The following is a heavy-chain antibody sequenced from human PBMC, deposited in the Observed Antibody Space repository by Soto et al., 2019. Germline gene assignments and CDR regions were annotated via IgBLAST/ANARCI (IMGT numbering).Heavy chain of an antibody. J-gene: IGHJ4*02. D-gene: IGHD1-20*01. CDR2: IYYSGST. CDR3: ARQTKGHGNNRLFEY. Sequence: QVQLQESGPGLVKPSETLSLTCTVSGGSIYSSSYSWGWIRQPPGKGLEWIGSIYYSGSTYYNPSIKSRVTISVDTSKRQFSLKLGSVTAADTAVYYCARQTKGHGNNRLFEYWGQGTLVTVSS. V-gene: IGHV4-39*01. CDR1: GGSIYSSSYS.